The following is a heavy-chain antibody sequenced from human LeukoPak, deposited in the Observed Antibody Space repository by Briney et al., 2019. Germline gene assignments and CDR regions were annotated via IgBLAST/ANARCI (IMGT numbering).Heavy chain of an antibody. CDR2: ISGDGITS. Sequence: SVGSLRLSCAASGFTFDDYAIPWVRQVPGKVLEWVSLISGDGITSYYADSVKGRFTISRDNSKKYLYLKMDSLRTKDTALYYCAKDLGPSGAGWFDPWGQGTLVTVSS. D-gene: IGHD7-27*01. V-gene: IGHV3-43*02. J-gene: IGHJ5*02. CDR3: AKDLGPSGAGWFDP. CDR1: GFTFDDYA.